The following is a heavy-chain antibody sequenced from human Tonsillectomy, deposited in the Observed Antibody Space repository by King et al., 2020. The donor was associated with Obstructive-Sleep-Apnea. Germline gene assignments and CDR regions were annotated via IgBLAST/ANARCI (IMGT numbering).Heavy chain of an antibody. CDR1: GYSFTNYW. V-gene: IGHV5-10-1*01. J-gene: IGHJ6*02. CDR2: IDPSDSYI. CDR3: AKTGGYCSGGSCYADYYYYGMDV. D-gene: IGHD2-15*01. Sequence: QLVQSGAEVKKPGESLRISCKGSGYSFTNYWISWVRRMPGKGLEWMGRIDPSDSYINYSPSFQGHVTISADKSISTAYLQWSSLKASDTAMYYCAKTGGYCSGGSCYADYYYYGMDVWGQGTTVTVSS.